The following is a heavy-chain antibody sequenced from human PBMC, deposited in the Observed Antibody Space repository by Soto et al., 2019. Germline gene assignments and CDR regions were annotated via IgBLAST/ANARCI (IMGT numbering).Heavy chain of an antibody. CDR1: GGTFSSYT. J-gene: IGHJ4*02. V-gene: IGHV1-69*08. Sequence: QVQLVQSGAEVKKPGSSVKVSCKASGGTFSSYTISWVRQAPGQGLEWMGRIIPILGIANYAQKFQGRVTNTEEKTTSTAYMELGSRRSEDTAVYYCARDYSVMQIDYGGQGTLVTGTS. CDR3: ARDYSVMQIDY. CDR2: IIPILGIA. D-gene: IGHD3-16*01.